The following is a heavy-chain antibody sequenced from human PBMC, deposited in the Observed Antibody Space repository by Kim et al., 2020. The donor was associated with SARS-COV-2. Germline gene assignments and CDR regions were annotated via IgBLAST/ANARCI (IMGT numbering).Heavy chain of an antibody. CDR2: IKEDGSEA. Sequence: GGSLRLSCVASGFIIRTYWMTWVRQPPGKGLEWVGNIKEDGSEAYYADSVKGRFTISRDNAKNSLYLQMNSLRAEDTAVYYCMRDPGNYWGKGTLVIVSS. V-gene: IGHV3-7*01. J-gene: IGHJ4*02. CDR1: GFIIRTYW. CDR3: MRDPGNY. D-gene: IGHD3-10*01.